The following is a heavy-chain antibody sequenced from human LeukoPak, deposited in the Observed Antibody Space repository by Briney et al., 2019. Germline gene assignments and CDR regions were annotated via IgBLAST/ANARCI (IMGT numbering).Heavy chain of an antibody. D-gene: IGHD3-22*01. CDR3: ARSRYYYDGSASTYYFDY. J-gene: IGHJ4*02. V-gene: IGHV3-11*01. CDR1: GFTFSDYY. Sequence: GGSLRLSCAASGFTFSDYYMSWIRQAPGKGLEWVSYISNSASTIYYADSVKGRFTISRDNAKNSLYLQMNGLRAEDTAVYYCARSRYYYDGSASTYYFDYWGQGTLVTVSS. CDR2: ISNSASTI.